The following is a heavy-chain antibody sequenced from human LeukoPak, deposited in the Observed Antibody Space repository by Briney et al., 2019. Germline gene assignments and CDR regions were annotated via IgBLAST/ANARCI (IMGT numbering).Heavy chain of an antibody. V-gene: IGHV4-31*03. CDR2: IYYSGST. J-gene: IGHJ5*02. CDR1: GGSISSGGYY. CDR3: ARDILGIVGATRWFDP. Sequence: SETLSLTCTVSGGSISSGGYYWSWIRQHPGKGLEWIGYIYYSGSTYYTPSLKSRVTISVDTSKNQFSLKLSSVTAADTAVYYCARDILGIVGATRWFDPWGQGTLVTVSS. D-gene: IGHD1-26*01.